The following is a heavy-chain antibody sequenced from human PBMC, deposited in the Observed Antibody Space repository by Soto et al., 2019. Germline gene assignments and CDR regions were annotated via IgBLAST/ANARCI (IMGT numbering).Heavy chain of an antibody. CDR2: VKAKSDGGTT. D-gene: IGHD2-15*01. CDR1: GFTFTYAW. CDR3: ATVYGYRSGQYDH. Sequence: EVQLVESGGGLVKPGGSLRLSCAASGFTFTYAWLAWVRQGPGRGLEWVGRVKAKSDGGTTDYAAPVEGRFTISRDDSENTLYLQMSSLKTEDTGVYYCATVYGYRSGQYDHWGQGTLVTVSS. J-gene: IGHJ4*02. V-gene: IGHV3-15*07.